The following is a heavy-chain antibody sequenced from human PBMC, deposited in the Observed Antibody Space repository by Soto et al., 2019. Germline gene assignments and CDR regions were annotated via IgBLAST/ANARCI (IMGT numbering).Heavy chain of an antibody. CDR2: ISYDGNNE. J-gene: IGHJ4*02. Sequence: QVQLVESGGGVVQPGRSLRLSCVASGFTFSNYGMHWVCQDPGKGLEWVALISYDGNNEYYADSVKGRFTISRDDSKNTLYLQLNSLRPEDTAVYYCYGGDHIAYWGQGTLVTVSS. D-gene: IGHD2-21*02. CDR1: GFTFSNYG. V-gene: IGHV3-30*03. CDR3: YGGDHIAY.